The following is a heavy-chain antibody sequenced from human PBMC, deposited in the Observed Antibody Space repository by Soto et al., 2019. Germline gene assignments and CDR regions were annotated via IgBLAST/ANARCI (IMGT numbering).Heavy chain of an antibody. J-gene: IGHJ4*02. D-gene: IGHD3-10*01. CDR3: ARVVDVLVRGAFDY. CDR2: IIPIFGTA. V-gene: IGHV1-69*12. CDR1: GGTFSSYA. Sequence: QVQLVQSGAEVKKPGSSVKVSCKASGGTFSSYAISWVRQAPGQGLEWMGGIIPIFGTANYAQKFQGRVTXXAXEXXSTAYMELSSLRSEDTAVYYCARVVDVLVRGAFDYWGQGTLVTVSS.